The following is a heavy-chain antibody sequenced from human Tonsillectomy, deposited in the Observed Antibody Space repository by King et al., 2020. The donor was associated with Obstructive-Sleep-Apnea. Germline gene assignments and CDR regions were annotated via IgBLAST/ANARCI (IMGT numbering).Heavy chain of an antibody. J-gene: IGHJ4*02. CDR1: GFTFSSYA. V-gene: IGHV3-30-3*01. D-gene: IGHD1-26*01. CDR2: ISYDGTNK. CDR3: ARDPGGSNFYFDS. Sequence: VQLVESGGGVVQPGRSLRLSCAASGFTFSSYAMHWVRQAPGKGLEWVAVISYDGTNKDYADSVKGRITISRDSSKNTLYLQMNSLRPEDTAVYYCARDPGGSNFYFDSWGQGTLVTVSS.